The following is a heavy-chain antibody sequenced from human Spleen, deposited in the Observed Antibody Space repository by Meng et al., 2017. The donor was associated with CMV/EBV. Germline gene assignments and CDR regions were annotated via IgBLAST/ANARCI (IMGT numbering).Heavy chain of an antibody. J-gene: IGHJ5*02. CDR2: IYYSGST. CDR1: GGSISSSSYY. CDR3: ARDVEGGGEEGGYDS. D-gene: IGHD5-12*01. V-gene: IGHV4-39*07. Sequence: QLQLPESGPGLWKPSETLSLPCTFSGGSISSSSYYWGWIRQPPGKGLEWIGSIYYSGSTYYNPSLKSRVTISVDTSKNQFSLKLSSVTAADTAVYYCARDVEGGGEEGGYDSWGQGTLVTVSS.